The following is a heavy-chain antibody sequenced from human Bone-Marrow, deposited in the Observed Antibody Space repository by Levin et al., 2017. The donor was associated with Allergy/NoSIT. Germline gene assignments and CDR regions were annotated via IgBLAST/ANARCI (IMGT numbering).Heavy chain of an antibody. J-gene: IGHJ4*02. CDR3: ARDGARSTSAFDY. CDR2: IYSGGRT. D-gene: IGHD1-26*01. Sequence: GGSLRLSCAASGFTFSTNNMNWVRQAPGKGLEWVSIIYSGGRTDYADSVKGRFTISRDSSKNTVYLQMNSLRAEDTAVYYCARDGARSTSAFDYWGQGTLVTVSS. CDR1: GFTFSTNN. V-gene: IGHV3-53*01.